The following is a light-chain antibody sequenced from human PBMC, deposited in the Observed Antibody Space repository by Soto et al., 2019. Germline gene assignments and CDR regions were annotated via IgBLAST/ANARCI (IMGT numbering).Light chain of an antibody. CDR2: AAS. V-gene: IGKV1-39*01. J-gene: IGKJ5*01. CDR3: QQSYSTPPIT. CDR1: QSISSY. Sequence: DIQMTQSQSSLSASVGDRVTITCRASQSISSYLNWYQQKPGKAPKLLIYAASSLQSGVPSRFSGSGSGTDFTLTISSLQPEDFATYYCQQSYSTPPITFGQGTRLEI.